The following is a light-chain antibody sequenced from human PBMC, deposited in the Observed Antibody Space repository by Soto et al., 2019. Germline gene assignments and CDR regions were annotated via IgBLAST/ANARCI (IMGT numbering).Light chain of an antibody. Sequence: DIQMTQSPSSLSASVGDRVTITCQASQDISNSLGWYQQKPGKAPKLLIYGASTLETGVPSRFSGGGSGSDFIFTISSLQPEDIATYYCQQYDNLPITFGQGTRLRL. J-gene: IGKJ5*01. CDR1: QDISNS. CDR3: QQYDNLPIT. V-gene: IGKV1-33*01. CDR2: GAS.